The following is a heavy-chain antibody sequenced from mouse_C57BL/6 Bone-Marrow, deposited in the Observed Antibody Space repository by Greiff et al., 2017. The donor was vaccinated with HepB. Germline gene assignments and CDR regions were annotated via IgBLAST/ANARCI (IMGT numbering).Heavy chain of an antibody. CDR1: GYTFTDYN. Sequence: VQLQQSGPELVKPGASVKIPCKASGYTFTDYNMDWVKQSHGKSLEWIGDINPNNGGTIYNQKFKGKATLTVDKSSSTAYMELRSLTSEDTAVYYGARYITTVVGGGYFDVWGTGTTVTVSS. CDR3: ARYITTVVGGGYFDV. CDR2: INPNNGGT. J-gene: IGHJ1*03. D-gene: IGHD1-1*01. V-gene: IGHV1-18*01.